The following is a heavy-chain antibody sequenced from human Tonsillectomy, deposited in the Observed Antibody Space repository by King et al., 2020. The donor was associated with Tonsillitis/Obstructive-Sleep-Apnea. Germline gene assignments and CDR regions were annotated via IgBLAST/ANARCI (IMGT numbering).Heavy chain of an antibody. CDR1: GYSFTRNW. D-gene: IGHD2-21*01. V-gene: IGHV5-51*01. J-gene: IGHJ4*02. Sequence: QLVQSGAEVKKPGESLKISCTGSGYSFTRNWIGWVRQMPGKGLEWMGLIYPGDSDTRYSPSFQGQVTISVDKPTSTAYLQWRSLKTSDTAMYYCARHQXXGTXLLXGYXPDXGQGTLVTVSS. CDR3: ARHQXXGTXLLXGYXPD. CDR2: IYPGDSDT.